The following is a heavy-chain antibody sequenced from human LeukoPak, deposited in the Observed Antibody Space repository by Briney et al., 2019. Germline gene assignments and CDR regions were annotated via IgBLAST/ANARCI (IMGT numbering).Heavy chain of an antibody. Sequence: GGSLRLSCAASGFTFSSYWMSWVRQAPGKGLEWVAHIKQDGSEKNYVDSVKGRFTISRDNAKNSLYLQMNSLRAEDTAVYYCATDSRIVGATGASDMWGRGTMVTVSS. CDR1: GFTFSSYW. CDR3: ATDSRIVGATGASDM. V-gene: IGHV3-7*01. D-gene: IGHD1-26*01. J-gene: IGHJ3*02. CDR2: IKQDGSEK.